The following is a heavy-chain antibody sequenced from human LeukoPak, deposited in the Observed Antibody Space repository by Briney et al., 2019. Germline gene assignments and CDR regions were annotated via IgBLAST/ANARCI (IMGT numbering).Heavy chain of an antibody. CDR3: AREVVEDYYDSSGYYYVTGGFDY. CDR1: GGSISSNSYY. D-gene: IGHD3-22*01. J-gene: IGHJ4*02. V-gene: IGHV4-61*01. Sequence: PSETLSLTCSVSGGSISSNSYYWGWIRQPPGKGLEWIGYIYYSGSTNYNPSLKSRVTISVDTSKNQFSLKLSSVTAADTAVYYCAREVVEDYYDSSGYYYVTGGFDYWGQGTLVTVSS. CDR2: IYYSGST.